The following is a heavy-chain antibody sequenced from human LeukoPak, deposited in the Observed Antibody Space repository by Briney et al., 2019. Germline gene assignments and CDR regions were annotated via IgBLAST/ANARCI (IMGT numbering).Heavy chain of an antibody. CDR1: GASISSYY. J-gene: IGHJ5*02. V-gene: IGHV4-34*01. Sequence: PSETLSLTCTVSGASISSYYWSWIRQPPGKGLEWIGEINHSGSTNYNPSLKSRVTISVDTSKNQFSLKLSSVTAADTAVYYCARNWIAVAANHYNWFDPWGQGTLVTVSS. CDR3: ARNWIAVAANHYNWFDP. D-gene: IGHD6-19*01. CDR2: INHSGST.